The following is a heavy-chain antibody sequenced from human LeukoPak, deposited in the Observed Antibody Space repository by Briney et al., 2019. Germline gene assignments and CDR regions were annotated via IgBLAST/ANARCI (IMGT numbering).Heavy chain of an antibody. V-gene: IGHV4-59*01. D-gene: IGHD3-10*01. Sequence: SETLSLTCTVSGGSISSYYWSWIRQPPGKGLEWIGYIYYSGSTNYNPSLKSRVTISVDTSKNQFSLKLTSVTAADTAVYFCARGGYYGSGDDFRFDPWGQGTLVTVSS. CDR3: ARGGYYGSGDDFRFDP. J-gene: IGHJ5*02. CDR2: IYYSGST. CDR1: GGSISSYY.